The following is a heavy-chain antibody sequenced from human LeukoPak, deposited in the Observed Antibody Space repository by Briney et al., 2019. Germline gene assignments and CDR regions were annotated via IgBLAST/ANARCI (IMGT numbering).Heavy chain of an antibody. CDR3: ASAYYYDSSGYCYSINWFDP. Sequence: SETLSLTCTVSGGSISSGDYYWSWIRQPPGKGLEWIGYIYYSGSTYYNPSLKSRVTISVDTSKNQFSLKLSSVTAADTAVYYCASAYYYDSSGYCYSINWFDPWGQGTLVTVSS. CDR1: GGSISSGDYY. J-gene: IGHJ5*02. D-gene: IGHD3-22*01. CDR2: IYYSGST. V-gene: IGHV4-30-4*01.